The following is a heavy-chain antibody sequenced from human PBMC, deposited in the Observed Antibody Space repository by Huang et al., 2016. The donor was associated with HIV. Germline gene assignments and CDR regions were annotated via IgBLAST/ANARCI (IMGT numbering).Heavy chain of an antibody. Sequence: QVQLVESGGGVVQPGRSLRLSCAASRFTFSNYAMPWVRQAPGKGLELVGVISDVGSNKYYADSVKGRFTISRDNSKNTLYLQMNSLRAEDTAVYYCARDLWLRDLYYYYYMDVWGKGTTVTVSS. CDR1: RFTFSNYA. J-gene: IGHJ6*03. CDR3: ARDLWLRDLYYYYYMDV. D-gene: IGHD5-12*01. CDR2: ISDVGSNK. V-gene: IGHV3-30-3*01.